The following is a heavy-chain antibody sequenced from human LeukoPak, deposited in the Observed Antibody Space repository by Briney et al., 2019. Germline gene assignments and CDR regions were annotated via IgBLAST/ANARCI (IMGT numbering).Heavy chain of an antibody. CDR2: IQQGGSEK. Sequence: GGSLRLSCAASGFTFSSYWMSWVRQAPGKGLEWVANIQQGGSEKYYVDSVKGRFTISRDNAKNSLYLQMNSLRAEDTAVYYCARDQYDTWSRRGNFDSWGQGTLVIVSS. CDR1: GFTFSSYW. CDR3: ARDQYDTWSRRGNFDS. V-gene: IGHV3-7*01. J-gene: IGHJ4*02. D-gene: IGHD3-3*01.